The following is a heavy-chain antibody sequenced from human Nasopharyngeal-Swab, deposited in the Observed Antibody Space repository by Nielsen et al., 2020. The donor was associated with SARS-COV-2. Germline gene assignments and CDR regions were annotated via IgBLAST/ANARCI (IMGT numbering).Heavy chain of an antibody. V-gene: IGHV1-69*01. Sequence: VSCKASGGTFSSYAISWVRQAPGQGLEWMGGIIPIFGTANYAQKFQGRVTITADESTSTAYMELSSLRSEDTAVYYCARRPYSSSSGDYYYGMDVWGQGTTVTVSS. J-gene: IGHJ6*02. CDR3: ARRPYSSSSGDYYYGMDV. D-gene: IGHD6-6*01. CDR1: GGTFSSYA. CDR2: IIPIFGTA.